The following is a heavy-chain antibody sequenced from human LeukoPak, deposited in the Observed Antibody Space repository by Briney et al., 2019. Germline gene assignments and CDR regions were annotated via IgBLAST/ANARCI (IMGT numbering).Heavy chain of an antibody. CDR1: GGSISSYY. D-gene: IGHD1-7*01. Sequence: SETLSLTCTVSGGSISSYYWSWIRQPAGKGLVWIGRIYTSGSTNYNPSLKSRVTMSVDTSKNQFSLKLNSVIAADTAVYYCARVWGRAGTTSWFDPWGQGTLVTVSS. CDR2: IYTSGST. V-gene: IGHV4-4*07. J-gene: IGHJ5*02. CDR3: ARVWGRAGTTSWFDP.